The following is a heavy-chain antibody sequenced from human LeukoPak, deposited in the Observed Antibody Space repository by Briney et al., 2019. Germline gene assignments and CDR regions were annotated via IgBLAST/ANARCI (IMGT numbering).Heavy chain of an antibody. CDR1: GFTFSSYD. Sequence: GGSLRLSCATSGFTFSSYDMTWVRQAPGKGLEWLAYISRSGDDIYYADSVMGRFTISKTNARASLYLQMNSLRADDTAIYYWGRFFGVSFFEGNDFGARGPRVPVSS. CDR3: GRFFGVSFFEGNDF. V-gene: IGHV3-48*03. J-gene: IGHJ4*02. D-gene: IGHD3-10*01. CDR2: ISRSGDDI.